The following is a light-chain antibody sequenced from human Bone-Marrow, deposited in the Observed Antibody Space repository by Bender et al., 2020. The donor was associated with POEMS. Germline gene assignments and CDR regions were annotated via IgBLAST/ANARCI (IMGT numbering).Light chain of an antibody. CDR3: CSYAGSGTGV. J-gene: IGLJ3*02. Sequence: QSALTQPRSVSGSPGQSVTISCTGTSSDVGGYGYVSWYQQHPGKAPKLMIYEVSKRPSGVSNRFSGSKSGNTASLTISGLQAEDEADYYCCSYAGSGTGVFGGGTKLTVL. CDR2: EVS. V-gene: IGLV2-11*01. CDR1: SSDVGGYGY.